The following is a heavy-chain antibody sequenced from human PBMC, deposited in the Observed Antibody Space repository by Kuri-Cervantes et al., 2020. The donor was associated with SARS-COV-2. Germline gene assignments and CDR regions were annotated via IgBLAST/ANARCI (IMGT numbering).Heavy chain of an antibody. CDR1: GFTFSSYA. CDR3: ARDFFTMGRRGVDI. Sequence: GESLKISRAASGFTFSSYAMHWVRQAPGKGLEWVAVISYDGSNKYYADSVKGRFTISRDNSKNTLYLQMNSLRAEDTAVYYCARDFFTMGRRGVDIWGQGTMITVSS. D-gene: IGHD3-10*01. J-gene: IGHJ3*02. V-gene: IGHV3-30-3*01. CDR2: ISYDGSNK.